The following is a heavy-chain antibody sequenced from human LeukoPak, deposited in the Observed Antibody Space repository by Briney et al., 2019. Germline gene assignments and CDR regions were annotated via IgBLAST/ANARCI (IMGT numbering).Heavy chain of an antibody. V-gene: IGHV1-2*02. CDR3: AREVVVVPAATAYYYYYMDV. D-gene: IGHD2-2*01. Sequence: VASVKVSCKASGYTFTGYYMHWVRQAPGQGLEWMGWINPNSGGTNYAQKFQGRVTMTRDTSISTAYMELSRLRSDDTAVYYCAREVVVVPAATAYYYYYMDVWGKGTTVTVSS. CDR2: INPNSGGT. J-gene: IGHJ6*03. CDR1: GYTFTGYY.